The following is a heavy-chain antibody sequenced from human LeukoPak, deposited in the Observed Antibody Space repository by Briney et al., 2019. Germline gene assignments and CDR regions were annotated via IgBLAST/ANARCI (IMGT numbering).Heavy chain of an antibody. V-gene: IGHV3-33*01. CDR2: IWYDGSNE. Sequence: GGSLRLSCAASGFSLSSYAMHWVRQAPGKGLEWVAVIWYDGSNEYYSDSVKGRFAISKDNSKNTLYLQMNSLRAEDTAVYFCARDPGLRLDFWGQGTLVTVSS. J-gene: IGHJ4*02. CDR1: GFSLSSYA. D-gene: IGHD3-16*01. CDR3: ARDPGLRLDF.